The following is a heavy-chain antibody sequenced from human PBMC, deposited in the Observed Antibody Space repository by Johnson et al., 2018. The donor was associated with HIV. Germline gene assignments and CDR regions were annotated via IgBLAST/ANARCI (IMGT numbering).Heavy chain of an antibody. V-gene: IGHV3-30*04. J-gene: IGHJ3*02. CDR2: ISYDGKNK. CDR3: ARGGVVHDAFDM. Sequence: VHLVESGGGVVQPGRSLRLSCAASGFTFSSYTMHWVRQAPGKGLEWVAVISYDGKNKDYADHVKGRFTLSRDNSKNTLYLQLSSLRTEDTAVFYCARGGVVHDAFDMWGQGTMVTVSS. CDR1: GFTFSSYT. D-gene: IGHD2-2*01.